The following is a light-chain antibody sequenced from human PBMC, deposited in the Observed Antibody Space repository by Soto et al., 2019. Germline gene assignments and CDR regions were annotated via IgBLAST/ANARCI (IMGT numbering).Light chain of an antibody. CDR3: SSYAGSNYV. CDR2: EVS. V-gene: IGLV2-8*01. Sequence: QSALTQPPSASGSPGQSVTISCTGTSSDVGGYNYVSWYQQHPSKAPKLMIYEVSKRPSGVPDRFSGSKSGNTASLTVSGLQAEDEADYYCSSYAGSNYVFGTGTKVTVL. J-gene: IGLJ1*01. CDR1: SSDVGGYNY.